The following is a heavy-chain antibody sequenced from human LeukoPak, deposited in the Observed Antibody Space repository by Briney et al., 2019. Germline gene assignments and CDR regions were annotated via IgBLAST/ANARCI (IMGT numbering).Heavy chain of an antibody. Sequence: ASVKVSCKASGYTFHNFYIHWVRQAPGQGPEWMGWINGNDGSTNYAQKFQGRVTMTRVTAISTVYMDLSGLRPDDTAIYYCARDEGSTYNQLDYWGQGTLVTVSS. J-gene: IGHJ4*02. D-gene: IGHD1-14*01. CDR1: GYTFHNFY. CDR2: INGNDGST. CDR3: ARDEGSTYNQLDY. V-gene: IGHV1-2*02.